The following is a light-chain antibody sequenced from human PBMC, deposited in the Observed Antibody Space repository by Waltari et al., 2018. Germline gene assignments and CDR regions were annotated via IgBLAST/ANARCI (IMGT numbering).Light chain of an antibody. J-gene: IGKJ5*01. V-gene: IGKV1-9*01. Sequence: DIQLTQSPSFLFASVGDRVTITCRASQGISSHLAWYQKKPGKAPKLLIYGASTLGSGVPSGFSGGGSGTEFTLTISSLQPEDFATYYCQQLNSYPITFGQGTRLEIK. CDR1: QGISSH. CDR2: GAS. CDR3: QQLNSYPIT.